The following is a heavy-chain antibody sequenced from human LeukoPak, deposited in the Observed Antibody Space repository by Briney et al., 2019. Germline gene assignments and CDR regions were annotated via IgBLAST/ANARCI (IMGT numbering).Heavy chain of an antibody. J-gene: IGHJ5*02. CDR2: INAGNGNT. Sequence: ASVKVSCKASGYTFTSYAMHWVRQAPGQRLEWMGWINAGNGNTKYSQKFQGRVTITRDTSESTAYMELSSLRSEDTAVYYCARVTGGSGWYWDWFDPWGQGTLVTVSS. V-gene: IGHV1-3*01. CDR3: ARVTGGSGWYWDWFDP. CDR1: GYTFTSYA. D-gene: IGHD6-19*01.